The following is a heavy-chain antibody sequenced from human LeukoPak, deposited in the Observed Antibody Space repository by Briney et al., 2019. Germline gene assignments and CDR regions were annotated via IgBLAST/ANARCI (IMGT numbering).Heavy chain of an antibody. CDR2: IGTYGGDT. D-gene: IGHD3-22*01. CDR3: ARDLWNFYDDSGYNRDFDS. CDR1: TSR. V-gene: IGHV1-18*01. J-gene: IGHJ5*01. Sequence: SVKVSCKATSRISWVRQAPGQGLEWMGWIGTYGGDTYYAQKFQGRITVTTDTSTSTVYMELRNLRSDDTAVYYCARDLWNFYDDSGYNRDFDSWGQGTLATVSS.